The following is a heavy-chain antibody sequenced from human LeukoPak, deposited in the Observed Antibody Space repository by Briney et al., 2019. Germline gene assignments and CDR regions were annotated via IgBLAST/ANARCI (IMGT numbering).Heavy chain of an antibody. CDR1: GYSFTSYW. D-gene: IGHD6-19*01. J-gene: IGHJ4*02. Sequence: GESLKISCKGSGYSFTSYWIGWVLQMPAKRQGRGGLIYPGDSDTRYSPSFQGQVTISADKSISTAYLQWSSLKASDTAMYYCARRLISSGWAFDYWGQGTLVTVSS. CDR3: ARRLISSGWAFDY. V-gene: IGHV5-51*01. CDR2: IYPGDSDT.